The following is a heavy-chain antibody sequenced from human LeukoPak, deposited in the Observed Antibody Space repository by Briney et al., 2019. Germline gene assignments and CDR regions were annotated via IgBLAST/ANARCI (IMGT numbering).Heavy chain of an antibody. J-gene: IGHJ6*03. CDR2: INPNSGGT. V-gene: IGHV1-2*02. Sequence: ASVKVSCKASGYTFTGYYMHWVRQAPGQGLEWMGWINPNSGGTNYAQKFQGRVTMTRDTSISTAYMELSRLRSDDTAVYYCARTPPYYDFWSGYYYYYYMDVWGKGTTVTVSS. CDR3: ARTPPYYDFWSGYYYYYYMDV. CDR1: GYTFTGYY. D-gene: IGHD3-3*01.